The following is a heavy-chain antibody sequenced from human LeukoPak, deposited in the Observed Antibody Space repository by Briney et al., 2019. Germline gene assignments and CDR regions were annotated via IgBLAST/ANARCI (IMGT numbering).Heavy chain of an antibody. CDR1: GGSISSSSYY. D-gene: IGHD6-13*01. Sequence: PSETLSLTCTVSGGSISSSSYYWGWIRQPPGKGLEWIATLYYSGITYYNPSLKSRVAISADTSKNQFSLKLNSVTAADTAVYYCARRTAAETIVYWGQGTLVTVSS. CDR3: ARRTAAETIVY. J-gene: IGHJ4*02. V-gene: IGHV4-39*01. CDR2: LYYSGIT.